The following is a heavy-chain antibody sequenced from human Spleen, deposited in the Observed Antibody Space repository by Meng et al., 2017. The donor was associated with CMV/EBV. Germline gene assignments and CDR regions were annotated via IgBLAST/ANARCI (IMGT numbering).Heavy chain of an antibody. V-gene: IGHV3-23*01. D-gene: IGHD3-22*01. J-gene: IGHJ4*02. CDR2: ISGSGGST. CDR3: AKVSGDYDSSGYYYYAYFDS. CDR1: IDA. Sequence: IDAMSWVRQAPGKGLEWVSAISGSGGSTYYADSVKGRFTISRDNSKNTLYLQMNSLRAEDTAVYYCAKVSGDYDSSGYYYYAYFDSWGQGTLVTVSS.